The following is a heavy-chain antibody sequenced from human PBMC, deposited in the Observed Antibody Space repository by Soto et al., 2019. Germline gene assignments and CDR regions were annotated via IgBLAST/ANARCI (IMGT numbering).Heavy chain of an antibody. CDR3: ARLTYYYGSASYRWFDP. CDR1: GGTFSSYA. CDR2: IIPIFGTA. J-gene: IGHJ5*02. Sequence: QVQLVQSGAEVKKPGSSVKVSCKASGGTFSSYAISWVRQAPGQGLEWMGGIIPIFGTANYAQKFQGRVTITADESTSTAYMELSSLRSEDTAVYYCARLTYYYGSASYRWFDPWGQGTLVTVSS. V-gene: IGHV1-69*01. D-gene: IGHD3-10*01.